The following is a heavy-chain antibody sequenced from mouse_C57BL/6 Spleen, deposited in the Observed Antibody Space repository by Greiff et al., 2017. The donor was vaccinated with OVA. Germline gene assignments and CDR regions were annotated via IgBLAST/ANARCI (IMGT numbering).Heavy chain of an antibody. CDR2: ILPGSGST. J-gene: IGHJ2*01. D-gene: IGHD2-4*01. V-gene: IGHV1-9*01. CDR3: ARWFYYDYDREYFDY. CDR1: GYTFTGYW. Sequence: LVESGAELMKPGASVKLSCKATGYTFTGYWIEWVKQRPGHGLEWIGEILPGSGSTNYNEKFKGKATFTADTSSNTAYMQLSSLTTEDSAIYYCARWFYYDYDREYFDYWGQGTTLTVSS.